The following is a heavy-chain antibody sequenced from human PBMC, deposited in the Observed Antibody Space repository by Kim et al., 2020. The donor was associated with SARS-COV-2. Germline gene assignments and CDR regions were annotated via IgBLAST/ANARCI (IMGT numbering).Heavy chain of an antibody. V-gene: IGHV4-61*01. J-gene: IGHJ4*02. CDR2: IYYSGNT. Sequence: SETLSLTCTVSGGSVSSGSYFWSWIRQPPGKGLEWIGCIYYSGNTYYNPSLKSRVTMSVDTSKNQFSLKLRSVTAADTAVYYCARAPNDFWSGYPYYFDYWGQGTLVTVSS. CDR1: GGSVSSGSYF. CDR3: ARAPNDFWSGYPYYFDY. D-gene: IGHD3-3*01.